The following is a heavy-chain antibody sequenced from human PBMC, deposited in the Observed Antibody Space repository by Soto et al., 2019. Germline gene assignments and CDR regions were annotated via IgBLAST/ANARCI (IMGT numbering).Heavy chain of an antibody. Sequence: ASVKVSCKASGYTFTCYYMHWVRQAPGQGLEWMGWIHPNSGGTTYAQKFQGWVTMTRDTSISTAYMELSRLRSDDTAVYYCARANCGGDCYRYYYDYWGQGTLVTVSS. CDR1: GYTFTCYY. CDR2: IHPNSGGT. V-gene: IGHV1-2*04. D-gene: IGHD2-21*02. CDR3: ARANCGGDCYRYYYDY. J-gene: IGHJ4*02.